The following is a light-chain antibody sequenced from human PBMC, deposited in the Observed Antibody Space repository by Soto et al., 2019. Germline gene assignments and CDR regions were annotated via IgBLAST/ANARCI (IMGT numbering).Light chain of an antibody. V-gene: IGKV3-20*01. J-gene: IGKJ4*01. Sequence: IVLTQSPGTLSFSPGERATLYCRASQSVTTRYLAWFQHKLGQAPRLLIYDVSTRASGIPDRFSGSGSGKELTLKIRRLEPEDFAVYYGQQYGDYPTFGGGTKVDIX. CDR3: QQYGDYPT. CDR1: QSVTTRY. CDR2: DVS.